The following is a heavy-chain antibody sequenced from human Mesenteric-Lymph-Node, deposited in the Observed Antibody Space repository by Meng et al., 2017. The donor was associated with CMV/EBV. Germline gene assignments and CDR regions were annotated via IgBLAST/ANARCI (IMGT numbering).Heavy chain of an antibody. J-gene: IGHJ4*02. CDR3: ARGVRYGSGKEYFDS. CDR1: GYTFTSYD. CDR2: MNPNSGNT. V-gene: IGHV1-8*01. Sequence: ASVKVSCKASGYTFTSYDINWVRQATGQGLEWMGWMNPNSGNTGYAQKFQGRVTLTTDTSTSTAYMELRSLRSDDTAVYYCARGVRYGSGKEYFDSWGQGTLVTVSS. D-gene: IGHD3-10*01.